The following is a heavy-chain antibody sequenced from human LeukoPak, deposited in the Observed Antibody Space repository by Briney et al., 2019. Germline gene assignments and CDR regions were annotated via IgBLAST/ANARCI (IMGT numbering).Heavy chain of an antibody. J-gene: IGHJ4*02. V-gene: IGHV3-23*01. CDR3: AKDQVWIVVGSFDY. CDR2: ISGSGGST. CDR1: GFTFSSYA. D-gene: IGHD3-22*01. Sequence: PGGSLRLSCAASGFTFSSYAMSWVRQAPGKGPEWVSSISGSGGSTYYADSVKGRFTISRDNSKNTLYLQMTSLRAEDTAVYYCAKDQVWIVVGSFDYWGQGTLVTVSS.